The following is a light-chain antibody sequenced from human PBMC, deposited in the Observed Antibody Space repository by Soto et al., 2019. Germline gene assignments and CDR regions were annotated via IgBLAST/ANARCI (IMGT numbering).Light chain of an antibody. CDR2: GAS. Sequence: DIQMTQSPSSLSASVGDRVTITCQTSQSINTYLNWYQQKTGKAPKLLIYGASSLQSGVPLRFSGSGSGTDFTLTISSLEPEDFATYYGQESYSPLWGTCGQGTKVEIK. V-gene: IGKV1-39*01. J-gene: IGKJ1*01. CDR1: QSINTY. CDR3: QESYSPLWGT.